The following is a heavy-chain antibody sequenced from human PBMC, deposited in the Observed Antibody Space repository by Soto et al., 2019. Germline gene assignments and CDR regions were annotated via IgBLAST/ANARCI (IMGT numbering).Heavy chain of an antibody. J-gene: IGHJ5*02. Sequence: SETLSLTCTVSGGSISSSSYYWGWIRQPPGKGLEWIGSIYYSGSTYYNPSLKSRVTMSVDTSKNQFSLKLSSVTAADTAVYYCARSEDYGDYFNWFDPWGQGTLVTVSS. CDR1: GGSISSSSYY. D-gene: IGHD4-17*01. CDR3: ARSEDYGDYFNWFDP. CDR2: IYYSGST. V-gene: IGHV4-39*01.